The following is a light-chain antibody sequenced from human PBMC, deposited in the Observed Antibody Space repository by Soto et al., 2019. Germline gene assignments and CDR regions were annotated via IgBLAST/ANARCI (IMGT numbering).Light chain of an antibody. J-gene: IGKJ4*01. CDR1: QSISSW. CDR2: DAS. CDR3: QQSHSTPT. V-gene: IGKV1-5*01. Sequence: DIQMTQSPSTLSASVGDRVTITCRASQSISSWLAWYQQKPGKAPKLLIYDASSLESGVPSRFSGSGSGTEFTLTISSLQPDDFATYYCQQSHSTPTFGGGTKVEIK.